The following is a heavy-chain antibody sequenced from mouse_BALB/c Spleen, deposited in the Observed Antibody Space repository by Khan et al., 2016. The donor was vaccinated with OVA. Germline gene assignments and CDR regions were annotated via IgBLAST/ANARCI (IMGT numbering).Heavy chain of an antibody. J-gene: IGHJ4*01. D-gene: IGHD4-1*01. Sequence: QLEESGPGLVKPSQSLSLTCTVTGYSITRDYAWNWIRQFPGNKLEWMGYITNSGSTNYNPSLKSRISITRDTSKNQFFLQLNSVTTEDTAIYYCASELGRYYAMDYWGQGTSVTVSS. CDR3: ASELGRYYAMDY. CDR2: ITNSGST. CDR1: GYSITRDYA. V-gene: IGHV3-2*02.